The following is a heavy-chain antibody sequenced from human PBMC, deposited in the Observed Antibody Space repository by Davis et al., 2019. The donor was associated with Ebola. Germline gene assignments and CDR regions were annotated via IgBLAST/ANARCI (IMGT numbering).Heavy chain of an antibody. D-gene: IGHD2-15*01. CDR1: GFTFSSYS. CDR2: ISSSSSYI. CDR3: AREPITPDCSGGSCYYYYYGMDV. Sequence: GESLKISCAASGFTFSSYSMNWVRQAPGKGLEWVSSISSSSSYIYYADSVKGRFTISRDNAKNTLYLQMNSLRAEDTAVYYCAREPITPDCSGGSCYYYYYGMDVWGQGTTVTVSS. J-gene: IGHJ6*02. V-gene: IGHV3-21*01.